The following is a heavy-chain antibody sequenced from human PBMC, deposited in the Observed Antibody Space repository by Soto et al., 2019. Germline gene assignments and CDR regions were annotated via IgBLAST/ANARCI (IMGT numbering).Heavy chain of an antibody. Sequence: GGSLRLSCAASGFTFSNYPLHWVRQAPGKGLEWVAVILKDERSKVYADSVKGRFAISRDDSKNMLYLQMDSLRVEDTAVYYCAREESRDCAFDIWGQGTMVTVSS. V-gene: IGHV3-30*09. D-gene: IGHD2-2*01. CDR1: GFTFSNYP. CDR2: ILKDERSK. CDR3: AREESRDCAFDI. J-gene: IGHJ3*02.